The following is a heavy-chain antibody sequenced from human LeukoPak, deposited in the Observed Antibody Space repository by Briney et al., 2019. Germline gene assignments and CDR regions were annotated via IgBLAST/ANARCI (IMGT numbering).Heavy chain of an antibody. CDR1: GFTFSSHG. V-gene: IGHV3-23*01. CDR3: AKKPRYSGSSYFDY. CDR2: ISDSGANT. J-gene: IGHJ4*02. D-gene: IGHD1-26*01. Sequence: PGGSLRLSCAASGFTFSSHGMNWVRQAPGKGLEWVSIISDSGANTYYADSVRGRFTISRDNSKNTLYLQMSSLRAEDTAIYYCAKKPRYSGSSYFDYWGQGTLVTVSS.